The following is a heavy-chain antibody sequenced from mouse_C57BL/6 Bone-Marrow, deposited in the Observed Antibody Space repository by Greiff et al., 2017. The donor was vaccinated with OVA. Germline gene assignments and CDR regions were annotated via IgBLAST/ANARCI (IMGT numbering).Heavy chain of an antibody. CDR3: ARDDYYGSKDD. J-gene: IGHJ2*01. V-gene: IGHV1-52*01. CDR1: GYTFTSYW. Sequence: QVQLQQPGAELVRPGSSVKLSCKASGYTFTSYWMHWVKQRPIQGLEWIGNIDPSDSETHYNQKFKDKATLTVDKSSSTAYMQLSSLTSEDSAVYYGARDDYYGSKDDWGQGTTLTVSS. CDR2: IDPSDSET. D-gene: IGHD1-1*01.